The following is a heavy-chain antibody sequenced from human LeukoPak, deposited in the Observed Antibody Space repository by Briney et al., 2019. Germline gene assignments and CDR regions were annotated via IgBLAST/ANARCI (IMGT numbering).Heavy chain of an antibody. CDR2: ISGSGGST. J-gene: IGHJ4*02. D-gene: IGHD3-10*01. V-gene: IGHV3-23*01. Sequence: GGSLRLSCAASGFTFSSYAMSWVRQAPGKGLEWVSAISGSGGSTYYADSVKGRFTISRDNSKNTLYLQMNSLRAEDTAVYYCAKSYYYGSGSYYKTHYFDYWGQGTLVTVSS. CDR3: AKSYYYGSGSYYKTHYFDY. CDR1: GFTFSSYA.